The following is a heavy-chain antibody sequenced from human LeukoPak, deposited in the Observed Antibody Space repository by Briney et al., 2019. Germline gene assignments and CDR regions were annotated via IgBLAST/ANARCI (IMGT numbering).Heavy chain of an antibody. CDR2: INPNSGGT. D-gene: IGHD5-12*01. J-gene: IGHJ4*02. Sequence: ASVKVSCKASGYTFTGYYMHWVRQAPGQGLEWMGWINPNSGGTNHAQKFQGRVTMTRDTSISTAYMELSRLRSDDTAVYYCAREQKKWLRCLDYWGQGTLVTVSS. CDR1: GYTFTGYY. V-gene: IGHV1-2*02. CDR3: AREQKKWLRCLDY.